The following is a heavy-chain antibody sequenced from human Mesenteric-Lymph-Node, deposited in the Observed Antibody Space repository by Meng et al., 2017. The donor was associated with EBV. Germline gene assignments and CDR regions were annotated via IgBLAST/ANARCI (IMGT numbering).Heavy chain of an antibody. CDR1: GYTFTGYY. D-gene: IGHD4-17*01. Sequence: QVPVVPSGAEVKKPGASVKVSCKASGYTFTGYYMHWVRQAPGQGLEWMGWINPNSGGTNYAQKFQGWVTMTRDTSISTAYMELSRLRSDDTAVYFCTRGSTVTTNWFDPWGQGTLVTVSS. J-gene: IGHJ5*02. CDR2: INPNSGGT. V-gene: IGHV1-2*04. CDR3: TRGSTVTTNWFDP.